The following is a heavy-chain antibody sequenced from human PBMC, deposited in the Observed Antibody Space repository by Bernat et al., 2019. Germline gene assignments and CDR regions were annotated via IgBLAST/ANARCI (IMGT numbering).Heavy chain of an antibody. CDR2: IYWDDDK. J-gene: IGHJ4*02. Sequence: QITLKGSGPTLVKPTQTLTLTCTFSGFSLTTNGVGVGWIRQPPGKALEWLALIYWDDDKRYSPSLKSRLTITKDTSKNQVVLTMTNMDPVDTSTFYCARSFGTIIMREYYFDYWGQGTPVTVSS. CDR1: GFSLTTNGVG. CDR3: ARSFGTIIMREYYFDY. D-gene: IGHD3-3*01. V-gene: IGHV2-5*02.